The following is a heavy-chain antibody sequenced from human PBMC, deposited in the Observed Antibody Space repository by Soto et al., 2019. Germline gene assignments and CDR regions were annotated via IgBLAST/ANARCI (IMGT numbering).Heavy chain of an antibody. D-gene: IGHD5-18*01. V-gene: IGHV5-51*01. J-gene: IGHJ3*02. CDR3: ARQMGYSYGAPNHDAFDI. CDR2: IYPGDSDT. CDR1: GYSFTSYW. Sequence: EVQLVQSGAEVKKPGESLKISCKGSGYSFTSYWIGWVRQMPGKGLEWMGIIYPGDSDTRYSPSFQGQVTISADKSISTAYLQWSSLKASDTAMYYCARQMGYSYGAPNHDAFDIWGQGTMVTVSS.